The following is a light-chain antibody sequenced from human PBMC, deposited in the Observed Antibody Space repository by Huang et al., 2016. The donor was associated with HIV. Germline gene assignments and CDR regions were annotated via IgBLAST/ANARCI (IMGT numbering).Light chain of an antibody. CDR2: GVS. J-gene: IGKJ5*01. V-gene: IGKV1-39*01. Sequence: IQLTQSPTSLSASVGDRVAIACRASQAIGTSLNWFQQKLGRAPRLLISGVSSLHTGVPSRFIGSGSGTEFTLTIRGLQFDDFATYFCQQSYSALSTFGQGTRLEIK. CDR3: QQSYSALST. CDR1: QAIGTS.